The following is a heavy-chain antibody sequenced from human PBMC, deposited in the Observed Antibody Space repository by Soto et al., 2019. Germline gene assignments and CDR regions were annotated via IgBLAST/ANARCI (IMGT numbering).Heavy chain of an antibody. CDR2: VFSSVSA. V-gene: IGHV4-4*07. CDR3: TRDRMTTGET. CDR1: VVSVTSYT. J-gene: IGHJ4*02. Sequence: PSETLSLTCIFSVVSVTSYTWSCVRHPANKGLEWIGRVFSSVSATYSPSLKSRVRISMDTPENRISLKLDSVTAADAGVYYCTRDRMTTGETWGPGTLVNVSS. D-gene: IGHD2-8*02.